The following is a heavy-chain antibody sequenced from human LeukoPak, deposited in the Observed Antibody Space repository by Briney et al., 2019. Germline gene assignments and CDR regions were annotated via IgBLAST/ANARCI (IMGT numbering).Heavy chain of an antibody. CDR2: ISAYNGNT. CDR3: ARDPPRRQWLVQGDY. Sequence: ASVKVSCKASGYTFTSYGISWVRQAPGQGLEWMGWISAYNGNTNYAQKLQGRVTMTTDTSTSTAYMELRSLRSDDTAVYYCARDPPRRQWLVQGDYWGQGTLVTVSP. CDR1: GYTFTSYG. D-gene: IGHD6-19*01. J-gene: IGHJ4*02. V-gene: IGHV1-18*01.